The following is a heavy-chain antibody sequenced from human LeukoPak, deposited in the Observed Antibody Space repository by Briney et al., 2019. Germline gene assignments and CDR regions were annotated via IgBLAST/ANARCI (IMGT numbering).Heavy chain of an antibody. J-gene: IGHJ6*02. CDR1: GGSISSSSYY. D-gene: IGHD3-10*01. V-gene: IGHV4-39*07. CDR3: ARGQWFGELLPPGGMDV. CDR2: IYYSGST. Sequence: SETLSLTCTVSGGSISSSSYYWGWIRQPPGKALEWIGSIYYSGSTYYNPSLKSRVTISVDTSKNQFSLKLSSVTAADTAVYYCARGQWFGELLPPGGMDVWGQGTTVTVSS.